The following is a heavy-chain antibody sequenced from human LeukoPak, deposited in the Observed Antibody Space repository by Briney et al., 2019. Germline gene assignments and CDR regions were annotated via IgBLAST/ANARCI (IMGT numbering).Heavy chain of an antibody. J-gene: IGHJ5*02. D-gene: IGHD3-10*01. CDR1: GFSFNNAW. V-gene: IGHV3-15*01. Sequence: GGSLRLSCAASGFSFNNAWMSWVRQAPGKGLEWVGRIKSETDGGTTDYAAPVKVRFTISRDNSKNTLYVQMNSLKTEDTAVYYCTTLWFGESTFVNPWGQGTLVTVSS. CDR2: IKSETDGGTT. CDR3: TTLWFGESTFVNP.